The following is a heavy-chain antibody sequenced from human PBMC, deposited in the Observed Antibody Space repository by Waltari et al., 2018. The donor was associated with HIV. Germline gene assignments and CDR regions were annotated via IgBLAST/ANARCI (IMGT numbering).Heavy chain of an antibody. D-gene: IGHD1-26*01. Sequence: EVQLLESGGGLVQPGGSLRLSCAASGFAFSTPAMSWVCQAPGKVRGWVPALGGSATGQYYADSGKGRLSISRDFSKNTLYLEMNSLRAEDTAVYFCAKGGDGSYGEGQLDYWGQGTLVTVSS. CDR1: GFAFSTPA. J-gene: IGHJ4*02. CDR2: LGGSATGQ. V-gene: IGHV3-23*01. CDR3: AKGGDGSYGEGQLDY.